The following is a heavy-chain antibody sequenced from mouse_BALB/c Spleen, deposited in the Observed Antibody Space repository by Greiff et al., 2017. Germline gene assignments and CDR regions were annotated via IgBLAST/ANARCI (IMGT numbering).Heavy chain of an antibody. D-gene: IGHD2-4*01. CDR3: ARWDDYDRKFAY. CDR2: ISYSGST. V-gene: IGHV3-2*02. Sequence: DVKLQESGPGLVKPSQSLSLTCTVTGYSITSDYAWNWIRQFPGNKLEWMGYISYSGSTSYNPSLKSRISITRDTSKNQFFLQLNSVTTEDTATYYCARWDDYDRKFAYWGQGTLVTVSA. CDR1: GYSITSDYA. J-gene: IGHJ3*01.